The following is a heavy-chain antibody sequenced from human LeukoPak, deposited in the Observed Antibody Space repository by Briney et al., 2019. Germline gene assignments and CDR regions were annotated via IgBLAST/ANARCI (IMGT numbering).Heavy chain of an antibody. CDR1: GDSISRGSVY. Sequence: PSEPLSLTCCVSGDSISRGSVYWGWARQPPGKGLEWIGSIYYTGGAYRSPSLKSRVTISVDRSKNQFSLKLNSVTAADTAVYYCARQYGYNYGHIDYWGQGTLVTVSS. CDR3: ARQYGYNYGHIDY. CDR2: IYYTGGA. V-gene: IGHV4-39*01. J-gene: IGHJ4*02. D-gene: IGHD5-18*01.